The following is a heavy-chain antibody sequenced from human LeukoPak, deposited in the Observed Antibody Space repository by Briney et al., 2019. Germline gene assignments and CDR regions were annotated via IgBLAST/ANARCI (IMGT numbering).Heavy chain of an antibody. CDR1: GYTFTNYG. J-gene: IGHJ4*02. D-gene: IGHD2-15*01. V-gene: IGHV1-18*01. Sequence: SVKVSCKASGYTFTNYGISWVGQAPGQGLEWMGWISAYNGNTKYAQKLQGRVTMTTDTSTSTAYMELRSLRSDDTAVYYCARDSGVVVAATPFDYWGQGTLVTVSS. CDR2: ISAYNGNT. CDR3: ARDSGVVVAATPFDY.